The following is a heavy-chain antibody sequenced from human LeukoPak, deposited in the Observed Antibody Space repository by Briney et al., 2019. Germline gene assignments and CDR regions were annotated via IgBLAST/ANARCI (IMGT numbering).Heavy chain of an antibody. CDR3: ARGGRYSPFDY. CDR1: GFTFSSYW. Sequence: GGSLRLSCAASGFTFSSYWMSWVRQAPGKGLEWVANIKQDGSEKYYVDSVKGRFTISRDNAKSSLYLQMNSLRAEDTAVYYCARGGRYSPFDYWGQGTLVTVSS. CDR2: IKQDGSEK. J-gene: IGHJ4*02. V-gene: IGHV3-7*01. D-gene: IGHD5-18*01.